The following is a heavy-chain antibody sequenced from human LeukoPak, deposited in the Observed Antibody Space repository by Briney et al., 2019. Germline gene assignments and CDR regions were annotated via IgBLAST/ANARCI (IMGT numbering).Heavy chain of an antibody. CDR3: AKGRRSYDSSGERSFQH. Sequence: GGSLRLSCAASGFTFDDYAMHWVRQAPGKGLEWVSGISWNSGSIVYADSVKGRFTISRDNAKNSLYLQMNSLRAEDMALYYCAKGRRSYDSSGERSFQHWGQGTLVTVSS. J-gene: IGHJ1*01. D-gene: IGHD3-22*01. V-gene: IGHV3-9*03. CDR1: GFTFDDYA. CDR2: ISWNSGSI.